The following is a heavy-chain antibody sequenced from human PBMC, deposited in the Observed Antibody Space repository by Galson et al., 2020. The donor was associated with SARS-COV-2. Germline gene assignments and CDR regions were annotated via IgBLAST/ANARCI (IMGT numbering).Heavy chain of an antibody. CDR2: IKSKTDGGTT. CDR3: TTVGGNRHFGD. J-gene: IGHJ4*02. D-gene: IGHD2-15*01. CDR1: GFTFSNAW. Sequence: GESLKISCAASGFTFSNAWMSWVRQAPGKGLEWVGRIKSKTDGGTTDYVAPVKGRFTISRDDSKDTLYLQMNSLKTEDTAVYYCTTVGGNRHFGDWGQGTPVTVSS. V-gene: IGHV3-15*01.